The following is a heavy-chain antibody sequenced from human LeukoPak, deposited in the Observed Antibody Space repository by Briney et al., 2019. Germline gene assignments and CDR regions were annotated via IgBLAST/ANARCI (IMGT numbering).Heavy chain of an antibody. V-gene: IGHV1-18*01. D-gene: IGHD2-15*01. CDR2: ISAYNGNT. CDR3: ARVWGGSLRGNRFDP. J-gene: IGHJ5*02. CDR1: GYAFTCYG. Sequence: ASVNLSCNAAGYAFTCYGFSWVRLAPGQGLELKGWISAYNGNTNYAQKLQGRVTMTTDTSTSTAYMELRSLRSDDTAVYCCARVWGGSLRGNRFDPWGEGTLVTVSS.